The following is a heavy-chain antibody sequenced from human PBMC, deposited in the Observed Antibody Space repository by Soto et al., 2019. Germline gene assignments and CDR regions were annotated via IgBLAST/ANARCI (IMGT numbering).Heavy chain of an antibody. J-gene: IGHJ4*02. V-gene: IGHV3-23*01. Sequence: EVQLLESGGGLVQPGGSLRLSCAASGFTFSGYAMSWVRQAPGKGLEWVSAISLSGRSTYYSDSVRGRFTMSRDNSNNTLYLQMSSRRSVNTAGDYCAKDAFVRSVLAAEFDSWGQGNLVTVSP. CDR2: ISLSGRST. D-gene: IGHD6-19*01. CDR1: GFTFSGYA. CDR3: AKDAFVRSVLAAEFDS.